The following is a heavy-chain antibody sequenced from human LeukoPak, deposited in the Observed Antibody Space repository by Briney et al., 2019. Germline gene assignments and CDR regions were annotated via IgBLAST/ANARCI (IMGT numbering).Heavy chain of an antibody. J-gene: IGHJ6*03. V-gene: IGHV4-59*01. CDR2: IYYSGST. Sequence: PSETLSLTCTVSGGSISSYYWSLIRQPPRKGLERIGYIYYSGSTNYNPSLQSRVTISVDTSKNQFSLKLSSVTAADTAVYYCASAPLYCSSTSCQEGYYYYYMDVWGKGTTVTVSS. CDR3: ASAPLYCSSTSCQEGYYYYYMDV. D-gene: IGHD2-2*01. CDR1: GGSISSYY.